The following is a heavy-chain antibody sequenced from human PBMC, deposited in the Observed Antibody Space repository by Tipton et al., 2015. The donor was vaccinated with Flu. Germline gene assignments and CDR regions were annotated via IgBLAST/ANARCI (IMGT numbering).Heavy chain of an antibody. D-gene: IGHD3-10*01. Sequence: QLVQSGAEVRKPGSSVKVSCKASGGTFSSSPISWIRQAPGQGLEWMGGIIPMFGTGNYAQKFQGRVTITADESTSTVYMELSSLRSEDTAVYYCAKVFEGSFGYWGQGTLVTVSS. J-gene: IGHJ4*02. CDR2: IIPMFGTG. V-gene: IGHV1-69*01. CDR3: AKVFEGSFGY. CDR1: GGTFSSSP.